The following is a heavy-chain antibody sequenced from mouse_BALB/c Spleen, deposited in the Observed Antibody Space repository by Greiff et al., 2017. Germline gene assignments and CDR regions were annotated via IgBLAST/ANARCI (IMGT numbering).Heavy chain of an antibody. Sequence: EVQRVESGGGLVQPGGSLKLSCAASGFTFSSYGMSWVRQTPDKRLELVATINSNGGSTYYPDSVKGRFTISRDNAKNTLYLQMSSLKSEDTAMYYCARGYYWYFDVWGAGTTVTVSS. CDR2: INSNGGST. V-gene: IGHV5-6-3*01. CDR1: GFTFSSYG. CDR3: ARGYYWYFDV. J-gene: IGHJ1*01.